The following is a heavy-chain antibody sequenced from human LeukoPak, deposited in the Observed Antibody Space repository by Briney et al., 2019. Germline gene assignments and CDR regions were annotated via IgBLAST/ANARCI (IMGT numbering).Heavy chain of an antibody. J-gene: IGHJ4*02. CDR1: GGSISSSSYY. Sequence: SETLSLTCTVSGGSISSSSYYWGWIRQPPGKGLEWIGSTYYSGSTYYNPSLKSRVTISVDKSKNQFSLKLSPVTAADTAVYYCARDRRRDGYCLDYWGQGTLVTVSS. D-gene: IGHD5-24*01. CDR2: TYYSGST. V-gene: IGHV4-39*07. CDR3: ARDRRRDGYCLDY.